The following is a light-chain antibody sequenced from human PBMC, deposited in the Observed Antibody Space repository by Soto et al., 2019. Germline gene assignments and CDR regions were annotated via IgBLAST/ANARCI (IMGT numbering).Light chain of an antibody. Sequence: DIQMTQSPSTLSASVEDTVTITCRASQSISNWLAWYQQKPGKAPKVVIYKASTLESGVPSMFSGSGSGTEFTLTISTLQPDDFATYYCQQYLSFPLTFGGGTKVEIK. CDR1: QSISNW. V-gene: IGKV1-5*03. CDR3: QQYLSFPLT. J-gene: IGKJ4*01. CDR2: KAS.